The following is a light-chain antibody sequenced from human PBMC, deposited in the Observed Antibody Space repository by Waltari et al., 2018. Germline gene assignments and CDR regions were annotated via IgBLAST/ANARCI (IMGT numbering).Light chain of an antibody. J-gene: IGKJ4*01. CDR2: KAS. Sequence: DIQMSQSPSTLSSSIGDRVTITGQASQNIKTWVALYRQKPGKAPKFLVYKASTLDSGVPSRFSGSGAGTEFTLTISSLQPDDFATYYCQQYDTYPLTFGGGTKVEIK. CDR3: QQYDTYPLT. CDR1: QNIKTW. V-gene: IGKV1-5*03.